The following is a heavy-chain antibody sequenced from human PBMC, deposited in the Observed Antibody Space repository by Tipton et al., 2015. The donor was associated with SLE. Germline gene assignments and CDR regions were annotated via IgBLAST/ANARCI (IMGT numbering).Heavy chain of an antibody. CDR3: ARDPGMEETL. CDR2: IHHSGST. J-gene: IGHJ4*02. CDR1: GGSISSVYW. D-gene: IGHD6-13*01. V-gene: IGHV4-4*02. Sequence: PGLVKPSETLSLTCTVSGGSISSVYWWSWVRQPPGKGLEWIGEIHHSGSTHYNPSLKSRVSMSVDKSKNQFSLKLRSVTAADTAVYYCARDPGMEETLWGQGALITVSS.